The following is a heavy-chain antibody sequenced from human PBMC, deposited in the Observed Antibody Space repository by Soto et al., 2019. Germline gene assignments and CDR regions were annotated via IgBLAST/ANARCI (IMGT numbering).Heavy chain of an antibody. CDR1: GGTFSSYA. J-gene: IGHJ4*02. V-gene: IGHV1-69*13. Sequence: ASVKVSCKASGGTFSSYAISWVRQAPGQGLEWMGGIIPIFGTANYAQKFQGRVTITADESTSTAYMELSSLRSEDTAVYYCARVGGGSGSYYTHFDYWGQGTLVTVSS. D-gene: IGHD3-10*01. CDR2: IIPIFGTA. CDR3: ARVGGGSGSYYTHFDY.